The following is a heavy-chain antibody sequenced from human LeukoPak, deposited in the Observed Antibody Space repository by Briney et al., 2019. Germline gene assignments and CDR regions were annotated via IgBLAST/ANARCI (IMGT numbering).Heavy chain of an antibody. CDR3: ARGYSGSYYLWWFDP. D-gene: IGHD1-26*01. Sequence: ASVKVSCKASGYTFTGYYMHWVRQAPGQGLEWMGWINPNSGGTNYAQKLQGRVTMTTDTSTSTAYMELRSLRSDDTAVYYCARGYSGSYYLWWFDPWGQGTLVTVSS. CDR2: INPNSGGT. J-gene: IGHJ5*02. V-gene: IGHV1-2*02. CDR1: GYTFTGYY.